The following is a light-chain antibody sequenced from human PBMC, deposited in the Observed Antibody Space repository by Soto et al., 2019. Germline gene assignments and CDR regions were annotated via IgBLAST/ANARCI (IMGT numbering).Light chain of an antibody. CDR3: QQLNNYLTT. J-gene: IGKJ5*01. Sequence: DIQLTQSPSFLSASVGDRVTITCRASQGISSFLAWYQQKPGKAPKLLIYAASTLQSGVPSRFSGSGSGTEFTLTISSLQPEDFATYYCQQLNNYLTTFGQGTRLEIK. CDR2: AAS. CDR1: QGISSF. V-gene: IGKV1-9*01.